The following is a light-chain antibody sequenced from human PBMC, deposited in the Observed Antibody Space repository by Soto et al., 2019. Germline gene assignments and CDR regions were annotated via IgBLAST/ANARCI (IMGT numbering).Light chain of an antibody. CDR1: QNVSNRY. Sequence: IVLTQSPATLSLSPGEGATLSCRASQNVSNRYLAWYQQIPGQAPRLLIFGSYSRPTGIPDRFSGSGSGTDFTLTISRLEPEDFAVYYCKHYGASPPFTFGQGTRV. J-gene: IGKJ2*01. CDR2: GSY. V-gene: IGKV3-20*01. CDR3: KHYGASPPFT.